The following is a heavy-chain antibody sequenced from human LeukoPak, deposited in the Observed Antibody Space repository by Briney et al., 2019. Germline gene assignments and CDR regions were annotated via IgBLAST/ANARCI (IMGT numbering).Heavy chain of an antibody. D-gene: IGHD1-1*01. CDR2: IYHSGST. J-gene: IGHJ6*03. CDR1: GYSISSGYY. V-gene: IGHV4-38-2*02. Sequence: SETLSLTCTVSGYSISSGYYWGWIRPPPGKGLEWIGSIYHSGSTYYNPSLKSRVTISVDTSKNQFSLKLSSVTAADTAVYYCASTTPPGLRSKVKEPYYYYYMDVWGKGTTVTVSS. CDR3: ASTTPPGLRSKVKEPYYYYYMDV.